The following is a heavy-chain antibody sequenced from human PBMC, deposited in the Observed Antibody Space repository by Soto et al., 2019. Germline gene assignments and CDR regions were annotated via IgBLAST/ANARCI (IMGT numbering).Heavy chain of an antibody. CDR2: IYYSGST. CDR3: ARQGRITMIVVVITDAFDI. Sequence: SETLSLTCTVSGGSISSSSYYWGWIRQPPGKGLEWIGSIYYSGSTYYNPSLKSRVTISVDTSKNQFSLKLSSVTAADTAVYYCARQGRITMIVVVITDAFDIWGQGTMVTVSS. D-gene: IGHD3-22*01. CDR1: GGSISSSSYY. J-gene: IGHJ3*02. V-gene: IGHV4-39*01.